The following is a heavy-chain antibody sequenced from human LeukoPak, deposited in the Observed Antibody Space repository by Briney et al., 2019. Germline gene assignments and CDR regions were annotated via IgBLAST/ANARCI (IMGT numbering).Heavy chain of an antibody. J-gene: IGHJ4*02. CDR2: ISAYNGNT. CDR1: GYTFTSYG. V-gene: IGHV1-18*01. Sequence: ASVKVSYKASGYTFTSYGISWVRQAPGQGLEWMGWISAYNGNTNYAQKLQGRVTMTTDTSTSTAYMELRSLRSDDTAVYYCASFPSDYYGSSGYYYFDYWGQGTLVTVSS. CDR3: ASFPSDYYGSSGYYYFDY. D-gene: IGHD3-22*01.